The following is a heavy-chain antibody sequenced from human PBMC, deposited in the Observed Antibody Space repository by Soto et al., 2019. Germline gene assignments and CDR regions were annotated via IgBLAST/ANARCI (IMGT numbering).Heavy chain of an antibody. CDR2: IRSETLGGPI. Sequence: PGASLRLSCTVSGFNFGDPGLSWVRQAPGKGLEWVGFIRSETLGGPIDYAASVKRRFVISRDDSKDIAYLHMNSLKTEDTATYFCAKDCYNYYEFWGRGTLVTVSS. CDR3: AKDCYNYYEF. D-gene: IGHD3-16*01. V-gene: IGHV3-49*04. J-gene: IGHJ4*02. CDR1: GFNFGDPG.